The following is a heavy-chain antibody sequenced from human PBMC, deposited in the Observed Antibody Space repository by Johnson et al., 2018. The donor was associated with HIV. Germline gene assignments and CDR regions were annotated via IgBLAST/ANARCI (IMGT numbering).Heavy chain of an antibody. CDR3: AKPQLLADDIFNF. V-gene: IGHV3-74*03. D-gene: IGHD6-19*01. CDR1: GFTFSGSA. J-gene: IGHJ3*01. Sequence: VQLVESGGGLVQPGGSLKLSCAASGFTFSGSAMHWVRQAPGKGLVWVSRINSDGGSTAYADSVKGRFTISRDNTKDTLSLQMNSLRAEDTGVYYCAKPQLLADDIFNFWGQGTMVIVSS. CDR2: INSDGGST.